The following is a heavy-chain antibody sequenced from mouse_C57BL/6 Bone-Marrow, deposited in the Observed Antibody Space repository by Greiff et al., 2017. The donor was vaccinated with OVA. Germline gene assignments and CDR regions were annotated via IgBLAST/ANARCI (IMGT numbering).Heavy chain of an antibody. Sequence: EVHLVESGGDLVKPGGSLKLSCAASGFTFSSYGMSWVRQTPDKRLEWVATISSGGSYTYYPDSVKGRFPISRDNAKNTLYLQMSSLKSEDTAMYYCARRFLYYYAMDYGGQGTSVTVSS. CDR3: ARRFLYYYAMDY. CDR2: ISSGGSYT. CDR1: GFTFSSYG. D-gene: IGHD2-3*01. V-gene: IGHV5-6*01. J-gene: IGHJ4*01.